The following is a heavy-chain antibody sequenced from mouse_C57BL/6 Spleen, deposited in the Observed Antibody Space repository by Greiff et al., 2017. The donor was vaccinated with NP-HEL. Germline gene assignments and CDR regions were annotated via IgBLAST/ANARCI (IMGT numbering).Heavy chain of an antibody. J-gene: IGHJ4*01. CDR2: IWTGGGK. V-gene: IGHV2-9-1*01. Sequence: VQLQQSGPGLVAPSQSLSITCTVSGFSLTSYAISWVRQPPGKGLEWLGVIWTGGGKNYNSALKSRLSIRKDNSKSQVFLKMNSLQTDDTTRDYCARDYYGSSYDYAMGDWGKGTSVTVSS. CDR3: ARDYYGSSYDYAMGD. CDR1: GFSLTSYA. D-gene: IGHD1-1*01.